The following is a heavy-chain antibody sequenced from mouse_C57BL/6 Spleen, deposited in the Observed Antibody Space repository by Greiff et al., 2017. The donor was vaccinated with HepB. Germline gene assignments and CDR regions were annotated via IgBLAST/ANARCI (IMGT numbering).Heavy chain of an antibody. CDR3: AREGDYDRAYYAMDY. CDR2: IDPANGNT. V-gene: IGHV14-3*01. CDR1: GFNIKNPY. D-gene: IGHD2-4*01. J-gene: IGHJ4*01. Sequence: VQLQQSVAELVRPGASVKLSCTASGFNIKNPYMHWVKQRPEQGLEWIGRIDPANGNTKYAPKFQGKATITADTSSNTAYLQISSLTSEDTAIYYCAREGDYDRAYYAMDYWGQGTSVTVSS.